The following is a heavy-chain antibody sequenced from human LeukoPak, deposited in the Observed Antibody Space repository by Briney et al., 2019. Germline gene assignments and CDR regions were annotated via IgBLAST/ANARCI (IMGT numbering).Heavy chain of an antibody. CDR1: GYTFTSYA. D-gene: IGHD3-3*01. CDR3: ARELFITIFGVVIRFGY. Sequence: ASVKVSCTASGYTFTSYAMHWVRQAPGQRLEWMGWINAGNGNTKYSQKFQGRVTITRDTSASTAYMELSSLRSEDTAVYYCARELFITIFGVVIRFGYWGQGTLVTVSS. J-gene: IGHJ4*02. V-gene: IGHV1-3*01. CDR2: INAGNGNT.